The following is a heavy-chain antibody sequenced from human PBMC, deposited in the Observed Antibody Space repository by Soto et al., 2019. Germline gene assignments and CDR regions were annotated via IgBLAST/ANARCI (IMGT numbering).Heavy chain of an antibody. CDR1: GGSISSYY. CDR2: IYYSGST. Sequence: SETLSLTCTFSGGSISSYYWSLIRQPPGKGLEWIGYIYYSGSTNYNPSLKSRVTISVDTSKNQFSLKLSSVTAADTAVYYCARLGGDYDFDYWGQGTLVTVSS. V-gene: IGHV4-59*08. CDR3: ARLGGDYDFDY. J-gene: IGHJ4*02. D-gene: IGHD4-17*01.